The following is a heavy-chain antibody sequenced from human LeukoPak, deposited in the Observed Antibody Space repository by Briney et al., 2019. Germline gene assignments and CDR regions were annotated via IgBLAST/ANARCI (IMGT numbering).Heavy chain of an antibody. V-gene: IGHV3-30*03. CDR3: ARVYSSGWYGYYYYYGMDV. Sequence: PGGSLRLSCAASGFTFSSYGMPWVRQAPAKGLEWVAVISYDGSNKYYADSVKGRFTISRDNSKNTLYLQMNSLRAEDTAVYYCARVYSSGWYGYYYYYGMDVWGQGTTVTVSS. CDR1: GFTFSSYG. J-gene: IGHJ6*02. D-gene: IGHD6-19*01. CDR2: ISYDGSNK.